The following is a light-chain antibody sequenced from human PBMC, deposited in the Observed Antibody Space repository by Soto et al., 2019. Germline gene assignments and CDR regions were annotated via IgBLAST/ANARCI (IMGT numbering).Light chain of an antibody. CDR1: GSDVGGYNY. CDR3: NSYAGSGNHVI. V-gene: IGLV2-8*01. J-gene: IGLJ2*01. CDR2: EVT. Sequence: QSVLTQPPSASGSPGQSVTISCTGTGSDVGGYNYVSWYRQDPGRAPKLMIYEVTKRPSGVPDRFSGSKSGNTASLTVSGLQAEDEADYYCNSYAGSGNHVIFGGGTQLTVL.